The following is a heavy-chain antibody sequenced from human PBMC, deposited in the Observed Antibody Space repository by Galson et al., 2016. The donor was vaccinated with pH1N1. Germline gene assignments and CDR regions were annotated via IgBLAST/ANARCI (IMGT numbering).Heavy chain of an antibody. Sequence: PALVKPTQTLTLTCTFSGFSISSSGMGVGWIRQPPGKALEWLALIYWDDDKRYSPSLKSRLTITMDTSKNQVVLTMTNMAPVDTGTYYCTHREVTITNAFDVWGPGTLVTVSS. CDR3: THREVTITNAFDV. CDR2: IYWDDDK. D-gene: IGHD5-12*01. V-gene: IGHV2-5*02. CDR1: GFSISSSGMG. J-gene: IGHJ3*01.